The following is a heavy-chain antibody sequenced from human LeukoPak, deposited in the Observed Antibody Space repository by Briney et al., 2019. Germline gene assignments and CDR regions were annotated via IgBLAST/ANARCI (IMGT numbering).Heavy chain of an antibody. J-gene: IGHJ4*02. Sequence: GGSLRLSCVASGFTFSHYTMNWVRQAPGKGLEWVSSINGNGLSTYYADSVKGRFTISRDTSKSTLYLQMNSLRGDDTAVYHCARDSGSYLQPTDYWGQGTLVTVSS. CDR2: INGNGLST. V-gene: IGHV3-23*01. CDR1: GFTFSHYT. CDR3: ARDSGSYLQPTDY. D-gene: IGHD1-26*01.